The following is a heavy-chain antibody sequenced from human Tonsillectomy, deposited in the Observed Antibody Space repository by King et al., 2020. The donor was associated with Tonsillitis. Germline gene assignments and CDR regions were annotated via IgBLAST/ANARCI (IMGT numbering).Heavy chain of an antibody. CDR2: INWSGGSI. J-gene: IGHJ4*02. CDR3: AKGIFGMITPFDY. CDR1: GFMFDDCA. V-gene: IGHV3-9*01. Sequence: VQLVESGGGLVHPGGSLRLSCAASGFMFDDCAMHWVRQAAGKGLEWVSGINWSGGSIGYTDSVKGRFTISRDNAKHSLYLQMNSLRAEDTALYYCAKGIFGMITPFDYWGQGTLVTVSS. D-gene: IGHD3-16*01.